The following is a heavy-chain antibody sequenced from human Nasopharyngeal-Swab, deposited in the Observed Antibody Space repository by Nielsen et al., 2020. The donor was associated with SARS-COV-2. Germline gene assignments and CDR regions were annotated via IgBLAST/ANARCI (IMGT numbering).Heavy chain of an antibody. V-gene: IGHV3-33*01. CDR1: GFTFSSYG. D-gene: IGHD4-23*01. CDR2: IWYDGSNK. J-gene: IGHJ3*02. CDR3: ARDLRPGGGNGKDAFDI. Sequence: GGSLRLSCAASGFTFSSYGMHWVRQAPGKGLEWVAVIWYDGSNKYYADSVKGRFTISRDNSKNTLYLQMNSLRAEDTAVYYCARDLRPGGGNGKDAFDIWGQGTMVTVSS.